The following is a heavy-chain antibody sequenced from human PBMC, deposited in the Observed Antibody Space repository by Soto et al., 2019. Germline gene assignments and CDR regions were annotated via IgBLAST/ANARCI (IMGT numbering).Heavy chain of an antibody. D-gene: IGHD6-19*01. CDR3: TTAPWQWLDYYFDY. J-gene: IGHJ4*02. Sequence: GGSLRLSCAASGFTFSNAWMNWVRQAPGKGLEWVGRIKSKTDGGTTDYAAPVKGRFTISRDDSKNTLYLQMNSLKTEDTAVYYCTTAPWQWLDYYFDYWGQGTLVTVSS. CDR2: IKSKTDGGTT. V-gene: IGHV3-15*07. CDR1: GFTFSNAW.